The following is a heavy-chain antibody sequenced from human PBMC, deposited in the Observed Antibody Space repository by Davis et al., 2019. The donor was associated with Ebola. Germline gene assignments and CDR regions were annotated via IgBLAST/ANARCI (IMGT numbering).Heavy chain of an antibody. CDR3: AKSGLSFGVVKYHYGMDV. J-gene: IGHJ6*04. D-gene: IGHD3-3*01. CDR1: GFTFDDYA. CDR2: ISSSSSYI. V-gene: IGHV3-23*01. Sequence: GESLKISCAASGFTFDDYAMTWVRQTPGKGLEWVSSISSSSSYIYYADSVKGRFTISRDNSKKTLYLQMNSLRAEDTAVYYCAKSGLSFGVVKYHYGMDVWGKGTTVTVSS.